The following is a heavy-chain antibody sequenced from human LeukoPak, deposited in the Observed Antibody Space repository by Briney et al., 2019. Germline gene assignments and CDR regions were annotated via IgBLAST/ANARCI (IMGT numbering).Heavy chain of an antibody. CDR2: ISGSGSST. CDR3: AKAKITLIVVANPNSGALDI. D-gene: IGHD3-22*01. V-gene: IGHV3-23*01. Sequence: GGSLRLSCAASGFTFRVYAMTWVRQVRGKGLEWGSGISGSGSSTYSADSVKGRFTISRDNSNNTLYLQMNSLRAEDTALYYCAKAKITLIVVANPNSGALDIWGQGTMVTVSS. J-gene: IGHJ3*02. CDR1: GFTFRVYA.